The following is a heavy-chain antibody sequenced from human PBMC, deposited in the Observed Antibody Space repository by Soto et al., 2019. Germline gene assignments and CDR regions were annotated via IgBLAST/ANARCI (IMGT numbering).Heavy chain of an antibody. Sequence: TLSLTCTVSGGSISSGDYYWSWIRQHPGRGLEWIGTIYFSGTTYYNPSLKSRVTISVDTSKSQFSLKLSFVTAADTAVYYCARRDRSGFSYWLDTWGQGTLVTAPQ. CDR1: GGSISSGDYY. CDR3: ARRDRSGFSYWLDT. J-gene: IGHJ5*02. CDR2: IYFSGTT. D-gene: IGHD3-22*01. V-gene: IGHV4-31*03.